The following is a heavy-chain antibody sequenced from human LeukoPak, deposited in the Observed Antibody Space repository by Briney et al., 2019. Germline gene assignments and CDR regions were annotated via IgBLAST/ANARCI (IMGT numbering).Heavy chain of an antibody. CDR1: GCSISSGYY. V-gene: IGHV4-38-2*01. Sequence: SETLSLTCAVSGCSISSGYYWGWIRPPPGKGLEWIGSIYHSGSTYYNPSLKSRVTISVDTSKNQFSLKLSSVTAADTAVYYCARLRVRYCSSTSCYTRGHFDYWGQGTLVTVSS. J-gene: IGHJ4*02. D-gene: IGHD2-2*02. CDR3: ARLRVRYCSSTSCYTRGHFDY. CDR2: IYHSGST.